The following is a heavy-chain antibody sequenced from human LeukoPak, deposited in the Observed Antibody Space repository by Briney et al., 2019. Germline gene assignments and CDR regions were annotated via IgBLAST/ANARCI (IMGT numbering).Heavy chain of an antibody. CDR1: GFTFSSYA. D-gene: IGHD2-15*01. CDR2: ISSSSSYM. CDR3: ARWAGGTPPDY. J-gene: IGHJ4*02. Sequence: GGSLRLSCAASGFTFSSYAMSWVRQAPGKGLEWVSSISSSSSYMYYADSVKGRFTISRDNAKNSLYLQMNSLRAEDTAVYYCARWAGGTPPDYWGQGTLVTVSS. V-gene: IGHV3-21*01.